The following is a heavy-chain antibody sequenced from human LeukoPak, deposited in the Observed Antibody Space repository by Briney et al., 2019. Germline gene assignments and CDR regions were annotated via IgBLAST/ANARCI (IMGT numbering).Heavy chain of an antibody. D-gene: IGHD3-3*01. CDR3: ARDLALRDFWSGSLMGYFDY. J-gene: IGHJ4*02. CDR2: ISHDETHK. V-gene: IGHV3-30*04. Sequence: GGSLRLSCAASGFAFSTYTMHWVRQVPGKGPEWVSVISHDETHKYYGDAVGGRFTISRDNAKNSLYLQVNSLRADDTAVYYCARDLALRDFWSGSLMGYFDYWGQGTLVTVSS. CDR1: GFAFSTYT.